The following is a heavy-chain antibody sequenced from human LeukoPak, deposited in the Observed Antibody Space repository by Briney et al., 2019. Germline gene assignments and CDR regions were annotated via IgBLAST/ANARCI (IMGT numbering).Heavy chain of an antibody. J-gene: IGHJ5*02. V-gene: IGHV3-7*01. CDR1: GFTFSSSW. Sequence: GSLRLSCAASGFTFSSSWMSWVRQAPGKGLEWVANIKQDGSEKYYVDSVKGRFTISRDNAKNSLYLQMNSLRAEDTAVYYCASSWNWGYNWFDPWGQGTLVTVSS. CDR3: ASSWNWGYNWFDP. D-gene: IGHD1-7*01. CDR2: IKQDGSEK.